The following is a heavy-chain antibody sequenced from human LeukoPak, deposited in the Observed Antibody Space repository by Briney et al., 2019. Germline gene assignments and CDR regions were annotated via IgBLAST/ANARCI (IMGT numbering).Heavy chain of an antibody. D-gene: IGHD3-22*01. CDR1: GFTFSSYS. J-gene: IGHJ5*02. CDR3: ARGYYYDSSGLLFDP. V-gene: IGHV3-21*01. Sequence: GGSLRLSCAASGFTFSSYSMNWVRQAPGKGLEWVSSISSSSSYIYYADSVKGRFTISRDNAKNSLYLQMNSLRAEDTAVYYCARGYYYDSSGLLFDPWGQGTLVTVSS. CDR2: ISSSSSYI.